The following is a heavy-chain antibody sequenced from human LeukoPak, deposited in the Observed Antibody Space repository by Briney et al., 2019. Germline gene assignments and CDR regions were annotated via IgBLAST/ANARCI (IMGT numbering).Heavy chain of an antibody. CDR2: IYTRGST. D-gene: IGHD1-26*01. CDR1: GGSISSYY. J-gene: IGHJ4*02. CDR3: ARVGRSLSGSHYYFDY. Sequence: SETLSLTCTVSGGSISSYYWSWIRQPAGKGLEWIGRIYTRGSTNYNPSLKSRVTMSVDTSKNQFSLKLSSVTAADTAVYYCARVGRSLSGSHYYFDYWGQGTLVTVSS. V-gene: IGHV4-4*07.